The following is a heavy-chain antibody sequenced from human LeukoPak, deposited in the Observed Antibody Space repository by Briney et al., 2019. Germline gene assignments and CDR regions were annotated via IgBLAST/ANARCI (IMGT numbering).Heavy chain of an antibody. J-gene: IGHJ4*02. V-gene: IGHV4-61*02. CDR2: INTFGST. D-gene: IGHD5-24*01. CDR1: NDSISSSTYY. Sequence: PSETLSLTCTVSNDSISSSTYYWSWIRQPAGKGLEWIGRINTFGSTNYNPSLKSRVAISVDTSKNQFSLKLSSVTAADTAVYFCTRAKSWLPFDYWGQGTLVTVSS. CDR3: TRAKSWLPFDY.